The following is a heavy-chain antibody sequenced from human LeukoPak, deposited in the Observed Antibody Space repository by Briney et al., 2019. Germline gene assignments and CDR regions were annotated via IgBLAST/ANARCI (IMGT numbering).Heavy chain of an antibody. CDR2: ISGSGTNT. D-gene: IGHD2-21*02. Sequence: PGGSLSLSCAASGFTFSSNPMSWVRQAPGKGLEWVSAISGSGTNTFYADSVKGRFTISRDNSKNTLYLQMNSLRAEDSAVYYCALGGGYCGGDCFFYFDNWGQGTLVTVSS. V-gene: IGHV3-23*01. CDR1: GFTFSSNP. J-gene: IGHJ4*02. CDR3: ALGGGYCGGDCFFYFDN.